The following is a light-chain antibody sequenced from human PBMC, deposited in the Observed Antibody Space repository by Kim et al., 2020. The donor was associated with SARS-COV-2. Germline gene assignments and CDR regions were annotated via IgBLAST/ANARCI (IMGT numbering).Light chain of an antibody. CDR2: QDS. V-gene: IGLV3-1*01. Sequence: LAPGQTASTTCSGDKLGNKYACWYQQKPGQSPVLVIYQDSKRPSGIPERFSGSNSGNTATLTISGTQAMDEADYYCQAWDSSTHVFGTGTKVTVL. J-gene: IGLJ1*01. CDR3: QAWDSSTHV. CDR1: KLGNKY.